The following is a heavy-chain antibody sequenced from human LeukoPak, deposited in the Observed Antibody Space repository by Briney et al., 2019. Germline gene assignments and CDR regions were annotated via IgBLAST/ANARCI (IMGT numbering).Heavy chain of an antibody. D-gene: IGHD3-10*01. CDR1: GGSISSSSYY. CDR3: ARDRYFGY. CDR2: IYYSGST. V-gene: IGHV4-39*07. Sequence: SETLSLTCTVSGGSISSSSYYWGWIRQPPGKGLEWIGSIYYSGSTYYNPSLKSRVTISVDTSKNQFSLKLSSVTAADTAVYYCARDRYFGYWGQGTLVTVSS. J-gene: IGHJ4*02.